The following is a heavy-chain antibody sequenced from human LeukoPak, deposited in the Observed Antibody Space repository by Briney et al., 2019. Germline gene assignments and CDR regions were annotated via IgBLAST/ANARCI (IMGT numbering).Heavy chain of an antibody. V-gene: IGHV6-1*01. D-gene: IGHD6-13*01. CDR1: GDSVSSNSAA. Sequence: SQTLSLTCAISGDSVSSNSAAWNWIRQSPSRGLEWLGRTYYRSKWYNDYAVPVKSRITINPDTSKNQFSLQLNSVTPEDTAVYYCARVRIAAAGTPTESFDPWGQGTLVTVSS. CDR2: TYYRSKWYN. CDR3: ARVRIAAAGTPTESFDP. J-gene: IGHJ5*02.